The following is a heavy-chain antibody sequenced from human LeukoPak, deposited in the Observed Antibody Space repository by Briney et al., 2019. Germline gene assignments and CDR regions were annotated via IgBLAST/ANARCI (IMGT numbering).Heavy chain of an antibody. Sequence: ASVKVSCKASGYTFTSYGISWVRQAPGQGVEWMGWISAYNGNTNYAQKLQGRVTITTDTATSTAYMELRSLRSDDTAVYCCARDTPDEPPKTYYDFWSGYSASFDYWGQGTLVTVSS. V-gene: IGHV1-18*01. D-gene: IGHD3-3*01. CDR2: ISAYNGNT. J-gene: IGHJ4*02. CDR3: ARDTPDEPPKTYYDFWSGYSASFDY. CDR1: GYTFTSYG.